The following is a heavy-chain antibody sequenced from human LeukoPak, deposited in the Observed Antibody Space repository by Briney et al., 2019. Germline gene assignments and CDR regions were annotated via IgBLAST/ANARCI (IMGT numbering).Heavy chain of an antibody. Sequence: AGGSLRLSCAASGFTFSDYYMNWIRQAPGKGLEWVSDIGGTGTTIYYADSVKGRFTISRDNSKNTLCLQMNSLRAEDTAVYYCAKDATSGSSNYYYYYYMDVWGKGTTVTVSS. V-gene: IGHV3-11*04. CDR1: GFTFSDYY. J-gene: IGHJ6*03. CDR3: AKDATSGSSNYYYYYYMDV. D-gene: IGHD1-26*01. CDR2: IGGTGTTI.